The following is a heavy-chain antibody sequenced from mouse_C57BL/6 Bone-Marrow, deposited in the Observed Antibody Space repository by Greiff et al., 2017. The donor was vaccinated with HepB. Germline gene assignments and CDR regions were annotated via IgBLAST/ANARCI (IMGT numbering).Heavy chain of an antibody. J-gene: IGHJ3*01. CDR1: GYTFTSYW. V-gene: IGHV1-5*01. D-gene: IGHD2-5*01. CDR2: IYPGNSDT. CDR3: AEPLAGYSNYSAWFAY. Sequence: VQLQQSGTVLVRPGASVKMSCKTSGYTFTSYWMHWVKQRPGQGLEWIGAIYPGNSDTSYNQKFKGKAKLTAVTSSSTAYMELRSLTYEDSAVYYCAEPLAGYSNYSAWFAYWGQGTLVTVSA.